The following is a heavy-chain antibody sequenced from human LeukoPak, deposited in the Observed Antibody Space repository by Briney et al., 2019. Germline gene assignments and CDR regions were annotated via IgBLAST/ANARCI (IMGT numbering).Heavy chain of an antibody. D-gene: IGHD6-19*01. Sequence: SETLSLTCTVSGGSISSDYWSWIRQTPGKGLEWIGYIYYSGGTNYNPSLKSRLTISVDTSKSEFSLKLSSVTAADTAVYYCARTGYSSGWYELDPWGQGTLVTVSS. CDR2: IYYSGGT. V-gene: IGHV4-59*01. J-gene: IGHJ5*02. CDR3: ARTGYSSGWYELDP. CDR1: GGSISSDY.